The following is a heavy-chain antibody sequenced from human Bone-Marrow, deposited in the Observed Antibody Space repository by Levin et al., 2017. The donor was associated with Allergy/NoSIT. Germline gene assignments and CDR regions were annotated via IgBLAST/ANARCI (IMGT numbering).Heavy chain of an antibody. D-gene: IGHD1-1*01. CDR3: ARGQEKTGRYWYFDV. J-gene: IGHJ2*01. V-gene: IGHV4-4*07. CDR2: IYSSGST. Sequence: PSETLSLTCTVSNASVSIYHWTWIRQTPGEGLDWVGRIYSSGSTYYNPSLGSRVTLSIDTSKNQFTLTLRSVTAAETGVYYWARGQEKTGRYWYFDVWGRGTRVAVSS. CDR1: NASVSIYH.